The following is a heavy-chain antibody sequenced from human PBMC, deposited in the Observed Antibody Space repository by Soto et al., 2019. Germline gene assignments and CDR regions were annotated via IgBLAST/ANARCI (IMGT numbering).Heavy chain of an antibody. Sequence: GGSLRLSVGASGFTFDRHDMSWFRQAPGKGLEWVSTISARGGSTYYAPSVKGRFTVSRDNSKDTVYLQMSGLRDEDTALYYCEKYWISTSCDATQFDSWGQGTLVTVSS. J-gene: IGHJ4*02. CDR2: ISARGGST. D-gene: IGHD2-2*01. V-gene: IGHV3-23*01. CDR1: GFTFDRHD. CDR3: EKYWISTSCDATQFDS.